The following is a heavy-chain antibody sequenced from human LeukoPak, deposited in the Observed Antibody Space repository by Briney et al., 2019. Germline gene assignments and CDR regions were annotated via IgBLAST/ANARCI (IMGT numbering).Heavy chain of an antibody. Sequence: GGSLRLSCAASGFIFSNYWMSWVRQAPGKGLEWVANIKHDGSEKYYVDSVKGRFTISRDNAEKSLYLQMSSLRADDTAVYYCARTFGSAYYVPAGDYWGQGTLVTVSS. CDR3: ARTFGSAYYVPAGDY. V-gene: IGHV3-7*01. D-gene: IGHD2-2*01. CDR1: GFIFSNYW. J-gene: IGHJ4*02. CDR2: IKHDGSEK.